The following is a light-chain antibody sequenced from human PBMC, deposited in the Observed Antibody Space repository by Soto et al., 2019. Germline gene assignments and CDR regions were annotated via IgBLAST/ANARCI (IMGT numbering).Light chain of an antibody. CDR2: AVS. CDR3: SSYAGSSNMI. Sequence: QSALTQPPSASGSPGQSVTISCTGTSSDVGGSTYVSWYQQHPGKAPRLVIYAVSSRPSAVPDRFSGSRSGNTASLSVSGLQSEDEADYYCSSYAGSSNMIFGGGTKVTVL. CDR1: SSDVGGSTY. V-gene: IGLV2-8*01. J-gene: IGLJ2*01.